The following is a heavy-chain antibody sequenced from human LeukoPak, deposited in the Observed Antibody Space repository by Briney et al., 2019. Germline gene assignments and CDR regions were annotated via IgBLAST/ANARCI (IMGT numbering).Heavy chain of an antibody. Sequence: PSETLSLTCTFSGDSITSGIYYWPWIRQPAGKGLEWVGRIYTSGSTYYNASLKSRVTISMDRSKNQFSLKLNSVTAADTAVYYCTRSRERYCSYGACYTDLQARWGQGTPVTVSS. CDR2: IYTSGST. CDR3: TRSRERYCSYGACYTDLQAR. D-gene: IGHD2-8*01. J-gene: IGHJ4*02. CDR1: GDSITSGIYY. V-gene: IGHV4-61*02.